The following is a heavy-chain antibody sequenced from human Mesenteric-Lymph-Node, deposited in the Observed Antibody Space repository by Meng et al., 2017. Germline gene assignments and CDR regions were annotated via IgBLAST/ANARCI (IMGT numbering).Heavy chain of an antibody. D-gene: IGHD3-10*01. CDR1: GFTFSSYA. Sequence: VRVGASWGGVGQPGRSLRLSCAAAGFTFSSYAKHWVRQAPGKGLEWVAVISYDGSNKYYADSVKGRFTISRDNSKNTLYLQMNSLRAEDTAVYYCARAPFGELSKIDYWGQGTLVTVSS. CDR3: ARAPFGELSKIDY. J-gene: IGHJ4*02. CDR2: ISYDGSNK. V-gene: IGHV3-30*01.